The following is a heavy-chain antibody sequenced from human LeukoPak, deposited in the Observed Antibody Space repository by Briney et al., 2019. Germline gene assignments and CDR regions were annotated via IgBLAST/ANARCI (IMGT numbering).Heavy chain of an antibody. CDR2: ISSSSSYI. J-gene: IGHJ6*03. CDR3: ARADSPLGLFGYYYSDCCTYYYYMDV. CDR1: GFTFSSYS. Sequence: PGGSPRLSCAASGFTFSSYSMNWVRQAPGKGLEWVSSISSSSSYIYYADSVKGRFTISRDNAKNSLYLQMNSLRAEDTAVYYCARADSPLGLFGYYYSDCCTYYYYMDVWGKGTTVTVSS. D-gene: IGHD3-10*01. V-gene: IGHV3-21*01.